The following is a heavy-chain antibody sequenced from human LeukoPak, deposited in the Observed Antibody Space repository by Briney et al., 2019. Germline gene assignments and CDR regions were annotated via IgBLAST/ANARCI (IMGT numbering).Heavy chain of an antibody. CDR3: ARGYCTNGVCFYLDY. CDR2: INTDGTDT. V-gene: IGHV3-74*01. J-gene: IGHJ4*02. D-gene: IGHD2-8*01. Sequence: GSLRLSCAASGFTFRNFWMYWVRQVPGKGLVWVSRINTDGTDTDYADSVKGRFTISRDHASNTLYLQMNSLRDEDAAVYYCARGYCTNGVCFYLDYWGQGTLVTVSS. CDR1: GFTFRNFW.